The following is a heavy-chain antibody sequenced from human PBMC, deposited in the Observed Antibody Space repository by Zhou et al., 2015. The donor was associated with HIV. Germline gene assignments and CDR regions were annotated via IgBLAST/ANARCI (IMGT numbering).Heavy chain of an antibody. CDR2: ISAYNGNT. Sequence: QVQLVQSGAEVKKPGSSVKVSCKASGGTFSSYGISWVRQAPGQGLEWMGWISAYNGNTNYAQKLQGRVTMTTDTSTSTAYMELRSLRSDDTAVYYCARDRSVVVVPAAIAYPGAYYYGMDVWGQGTTVTVSS. CDR3: ARDRSVVVVPAAIAYPGAYYYGMDV. J-gene: IGHJ6*02. CDR1: GGTFSSYG. D-gene: IGHD2-2*02. V-gene: IGHV1-18*01.